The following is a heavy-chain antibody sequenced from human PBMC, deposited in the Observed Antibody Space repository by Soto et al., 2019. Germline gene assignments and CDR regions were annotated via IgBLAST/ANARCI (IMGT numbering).Heavy chain of an antibody. CDR2: MYYSGST. D-gene: IGHD2-2*01. CDR1: AGSISSYY. V-gene: IGHV4-59*01. Sequence: SETLSLTCTVSAGSISSYYCSWIRQPPGKGLEWIGYMYYSGSTNYNPSLQSRVTLSVDTSKNQFSLRLSSVTAADAAVYYCARGQVGYCSSASCYFYFDSWGQGSLVTVSS. CDR3: ARGQVGYCSSASCYFYFDS. J-gene: IGHJ4*02.